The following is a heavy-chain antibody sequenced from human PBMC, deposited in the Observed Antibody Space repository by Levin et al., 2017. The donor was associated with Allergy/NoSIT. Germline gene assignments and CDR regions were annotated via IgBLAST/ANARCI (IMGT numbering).Heavy chain of an antibody. V-gene: IGHV4-30-4*01. CDR3: ARGGGYCRSTSCFPFEY. J-gene: IGHJ4*02. Sequence: SETLSLTCSVFGGSISSGDYYWSWIRQPPGKGLEWIGYISYSGITYDNPSLRSRVAISIDTSKNQFSLNLSSVTAADTAVYYCARGGGYCRSTSCFPFEYWGQGTLVTVSS. CDR1: GGSISSGDYY. CDR2: ISYSGIT. D-gene: IGHD2-2*01.